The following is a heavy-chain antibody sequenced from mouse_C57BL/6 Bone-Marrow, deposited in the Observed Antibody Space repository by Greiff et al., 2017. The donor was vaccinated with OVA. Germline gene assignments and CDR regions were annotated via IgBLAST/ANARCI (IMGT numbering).Heavy chain of an antibody. D-gene: IGHD2-12*01. CDR2: ISYDGSST. J-gene: IGHJ2*01. Sequence: EVMLVESEGGLVQPGSSMKLSCTASGFTFSDYYMDWVRQVPEKGLEWVANISYDGSSTYYLDSLKSRFIISRDNAKNILYLQMSSLKSEDTATYDGARAYYNDIDYWGQGTTLTVSS. V-gene: IGHV5-16*01. CDR3: ARAYYNDIDY. CDR1: GFTFSDYY.